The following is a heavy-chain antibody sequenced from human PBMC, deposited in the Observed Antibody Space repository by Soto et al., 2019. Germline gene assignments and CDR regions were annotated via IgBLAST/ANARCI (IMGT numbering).Heavy chain of an antibody. V-gene: IGHV4-34*01. Sequence: SETLSLTCAVYGGSFSGYYWSWIRQPPGKGLEWIGEINHSGSTNYNPSLKSRVTISVDTSKNQFSLKLSSVTAADTAVYYCASREAYYDYVWGSYRKGVYYFYYWGQGTLVTVSS. CDR3: ASREAYYDYVWGSYRKGVYYFYY. J-gene: IGHJ4*02. CDR2: INHSGST. CDR1: GGSFSGYY. D-gene: IGHD3-16*02.